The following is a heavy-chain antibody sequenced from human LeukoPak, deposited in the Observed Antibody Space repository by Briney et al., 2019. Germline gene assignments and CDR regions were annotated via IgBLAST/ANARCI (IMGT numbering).Heavy chain of an antibody. V-gene: IGHV4-4*02. CDR1: GGSITTTNF. CDR2: ISLTGRT. D-gene: IGHD1-26*01. J-gene: IGHJ5*02. Sequence: SETLSLTCGVSGGSITTTNFWSWVRQPPGGGLEWIGEISLTGRTRYNPSLESRVTISKDESKNHLYLNLASVTAADTAVYYCSRESGPYCPFGHWGQGTLVAVTS. CDR3: SRESGPYCPFGH.